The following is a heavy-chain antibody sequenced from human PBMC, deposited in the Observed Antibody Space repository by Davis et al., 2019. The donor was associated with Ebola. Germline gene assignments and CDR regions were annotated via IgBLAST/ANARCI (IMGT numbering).Heavy chain of an antibody. J-gene: IGHJ4*02. Sequence: GESLKISCAASGFTFSSYAMNWVRQAPGKGLEWVSAISGSGGSTYYADSVKGRFTISRDNSKNTLYLQMNSLRAEDTAVYYCARAHGELGIQLWQYYFDYWGQGTLVTVSS. CDR1: GFTFSSYA. V-gene: IGHV3-23*01. CDR3: ARAHGELGIQLWQYYFDY. CDR2: ISGSGGST. D-gene: IGHD5-18*01.